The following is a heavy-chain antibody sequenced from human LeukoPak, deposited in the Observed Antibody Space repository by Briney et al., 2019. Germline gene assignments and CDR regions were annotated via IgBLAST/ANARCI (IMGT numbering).Heavy chain of an antibody. CDR3: AKLGHYDILTGYYKEGNFDY. CDR2: ISGSGGST. D-gene: IGHD3-9*01. CDR1: GFTVSSYA. Sequence: GGSLRLSCAASGFTVSSYAMSWVRQAPGKGLEWVSAISGSGGSTYYADSVKGRFTISRDNSKNTLYLQMNSLRAEDTAVYYCAKLGHYDILTGYYKEGNFDYWGQGTLVTVSS. J-gene: IGHJ4*02. V-gene: IGHV3-23*01.